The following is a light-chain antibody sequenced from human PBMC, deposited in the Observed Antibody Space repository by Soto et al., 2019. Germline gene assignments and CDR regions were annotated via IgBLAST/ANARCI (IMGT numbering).Light chain of an antibody. CDR2: SNN. Sequence: QSVLTQPPSASGTPGQRVSISCSGSNSNIGSNTVNWYQQFPGAPPKLLIYSNNQRPSGVPDRFSASKSATSASVAISGLHSEDAADYYCASWDDSLNGLVFGGGTQVTVL. J-gene: IGLJ2*01. CDR3: ASWDDSLNGLV. V-gene: IGLV1-44*01. CDR1: NSNIGSNT.